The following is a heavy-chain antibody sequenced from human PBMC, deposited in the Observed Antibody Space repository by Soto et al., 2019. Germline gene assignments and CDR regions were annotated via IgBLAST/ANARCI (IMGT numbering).Heavy chain of an antibody. Sequence: ASVKVSCKTSGYTFRNYGLTWMRQAPGQGLECLGWISANNGNTNYAQKIQGRVTMTTDTSTTTVYMELRSLRSDDTAVYYCARVGTTGWYYVDYRGQGTLVTVSS. V-gene: IGHV1-18*01. J-gene: IGHJ4*02. CDR2: ISANNGNT. CDR3: ARVGTTGWYYVDY. D-gene: IGHD6-19*01. CDR1: GYTFRNYG.